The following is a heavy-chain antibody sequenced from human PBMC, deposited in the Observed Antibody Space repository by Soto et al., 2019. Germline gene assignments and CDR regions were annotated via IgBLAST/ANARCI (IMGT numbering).Heavy chain of an antibody. CDR2: IYWDDDK. V-gene: IGHV2-5*02. D-gene: IGHD1-7*01. CDR3: AYRRYNRKYGNWFDP. CDR1: GFSLSTNGVG. J-gene: IGHJ5*02. Sequence: QITLKESGPTLVKPTQTLTLTCTFSGFSLSTNGVGVGWIRQPPGKALEWLALIYWDDDKRYSPSLKNRVTITTDTSKNQVVLTMTNMDPVDTATYYCAYRRYNRKYGNWFDPWGQGTLVTVSS.